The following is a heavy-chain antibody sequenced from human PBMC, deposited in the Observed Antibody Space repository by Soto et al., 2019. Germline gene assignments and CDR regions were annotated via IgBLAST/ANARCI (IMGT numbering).Heavy chain of an antibody. CDR1: GFTFSSYG. Sequence: QVQLVESGGGVVQPGRSLRLSCAASGFTFSSYGMHWVRQAPGKGLEWVAVISYDGSNKYYADSVKGRFTISRDNSKNTLYLQMNSLRAEDTAVYYCAKGPLRHEWELLRLPYCGQGTLVTVSS. D-gene: IGHD1-26*01. CDR3: AKGPLRHEWELLRLPY. J-gene: IGHJ4*02. V-gene: IGHV3-30*18. CDR2: ISYDGSNK.